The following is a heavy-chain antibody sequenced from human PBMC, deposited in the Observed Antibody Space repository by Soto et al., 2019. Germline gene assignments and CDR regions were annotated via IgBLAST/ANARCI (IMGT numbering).Heavy chain of an antibody. CDR1: GFTSSSYA. V-gene: IGHV3-30-3*01. D-gene: IGHD5-12*01. Sequence: GGSLRLSCAASGFTSSSYAMHWVRQAPGKGLEWVAVISYDGSNKYYADSVKGRFTISRDNSENTLYLQMNSLRAEDTAVYYCARAKSNSGPNDAFDIWGQGTMVTVSS. J-gene: IGHJ3*02. CDR2: ISYDGSNK. CDR3: ARAKSNSGPNDAFDI.